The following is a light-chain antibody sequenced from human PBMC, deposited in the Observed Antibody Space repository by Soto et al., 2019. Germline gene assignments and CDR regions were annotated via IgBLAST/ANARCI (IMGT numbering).Light chain of an antibody. J-gene: IGKJ1*01. CDR1: QSVLYSSNNKNY. Sequence: DIVMTQSPDSLAVSLGERVTINCKSSQSVLYSSNNKNYLAWYQQNPGQPPKLLIYWASTRESGVPDRFSGSGSGTDFTLTINSLQAEDVAVYYCQQYYSTPWTFGQGTKVEIK. V-gene: IGKV4-1*01. CDR2: WAS. CDR3: QQYYSTPWT.